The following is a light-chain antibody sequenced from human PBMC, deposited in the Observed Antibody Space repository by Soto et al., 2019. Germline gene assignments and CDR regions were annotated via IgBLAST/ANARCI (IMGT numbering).Light chain of an antibody. CDR3: SSYTTSSTVV. CDR1: SSDVGGYKY. Sequence: QSVLTQPASVSGSPGQSITISCSGTSSDVGGYKYVSWYQQHPGKAPKLMIYEVGNRPSGVSQRFSGSKSGNTASLTIFGLQAEDEADYYCSSYTTSSTVVFGGGTKLTVL. J-gene: IGLJ2*01. CDR2: EVG. V-gene: IGLV2-14*01.